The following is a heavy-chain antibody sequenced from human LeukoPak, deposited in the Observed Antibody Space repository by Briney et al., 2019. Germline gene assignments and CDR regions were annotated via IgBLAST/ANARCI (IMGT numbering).Heavy chain of an antibody. CDR1: GYTFTGYY. CDR2: INPNSGGT. V-gene: IGHV1-2*02. D-gene: IGHD6-25*01. J-gene: IGHJ4*02. CDR3: ARNPYSSEDY. Sequence: SVTASCKASGYTFTGYYIHWVRQAPGQGIEWMGWINPNSGGTNYAQKFQGRVTMTRDTSISTAYMELSRLRSDDTAVYYCARNPYSSEDYWGQGTLVTVSS.